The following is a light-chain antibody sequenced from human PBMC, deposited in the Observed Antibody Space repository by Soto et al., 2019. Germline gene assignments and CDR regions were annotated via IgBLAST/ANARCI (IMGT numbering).Light chain of an antibody. CDR2: SNN. V-gene: IGLV1-44*01. CDR3: AAWDDSLNGQVV. CDR1: SSNIGSNT. Sequence: QAVVTQPPSASGTPGQRGTISCSGSSSNIGSNTVNWYQQLPGTAPKLLIYSNNQRPSGVPDRFSGSKSGTSASLAISGLQSEDEADYYCAAWDDSLNGQVVFGGGTKLTVL. J-gene: IGLJ2*01.